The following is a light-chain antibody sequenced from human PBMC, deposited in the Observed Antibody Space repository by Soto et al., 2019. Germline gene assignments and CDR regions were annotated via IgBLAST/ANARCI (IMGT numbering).Light chain of an antibody. CDR1: QSVSSSY. CDR3: QQYGSSPPT. V-gene: IGKV3-20*01. Sequence: TLSCRASQSVSSSYLAWYQQKPGQAPRLLIYGASSRATDIPDRFSGSGSGTDFTLTISRLEPEDFAVYYCQQYGSSPPTFGPGTKVDIK. CDR2: GAS. J-gene: IGKJ3*01.